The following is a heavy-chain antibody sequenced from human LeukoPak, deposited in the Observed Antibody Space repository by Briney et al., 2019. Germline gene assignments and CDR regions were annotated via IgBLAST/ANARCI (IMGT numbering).Heavy chain of an antibody. Sequence: SETLSLTCTVSGGSISTYYWSWIRQPPGKGLEWIGYVVYSGSTNYKPSLKSRVTISVDTSKNQFSLKLSSVTAADTAVYYCASLRERSYYARGFDYWGRGTLVTVSS. J-gene: IGHJ4*02. D-gene: IGHD1-26*01. CDR3: ASLRERSYYARGFDY. CDR2: VVYSGST. V-gene: IGHV4-59*01. CDR1: GGSISTYY.